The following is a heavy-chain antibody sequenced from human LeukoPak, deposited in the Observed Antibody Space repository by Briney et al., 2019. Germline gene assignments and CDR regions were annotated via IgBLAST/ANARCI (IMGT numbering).Heavy chain of an antibody. CDR3: ARGPSFGGSSRFDL. Sequence: SQTLSLTCSVSGGSINSGGYYWTWIRQLPGKGLEWIGFTSHSGNTYYNSSLKSRVIMSVDTSKSQFTLILSSVTAADTALYYCARGPSFGGSSRFDLWGRGTLVIVSS. CDR2: TSHSGNT. CDR1: GGSINSGGYY. J-gene: IGHJ2*01. D-gene: IGHD6-6*01. V-gene: IGHV4-31*03.